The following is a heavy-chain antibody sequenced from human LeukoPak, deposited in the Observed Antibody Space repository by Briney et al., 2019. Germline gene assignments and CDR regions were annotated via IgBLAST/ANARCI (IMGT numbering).Heavy chain of an antibody. CDR3: ARDPAARSGSYSYHGMDV. Sequence: PGGSLRLSCAASGFTFSSYEMNWVRQAPGKGQEWVSSISSSSSYIYYADSVKGRFTISRDNARNSVYLQMNSLRAEDRAVYYCARDPAARSGSYSYHGMDVWGLGTTVTVSS. J-gene: IGHJ6*02. V-gene: IGHV3-21*01. D-gene: IGHD1-26*01. CDR2: ISSSSSYI. CDR1: GFTFSSYE.